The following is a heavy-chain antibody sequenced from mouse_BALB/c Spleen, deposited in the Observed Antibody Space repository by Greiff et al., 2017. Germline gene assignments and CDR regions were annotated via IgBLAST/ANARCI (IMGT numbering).Heavy chain of an antibody. CDR1: GYSITSCYY. CDR2: ISYDGSN. V-gene: IGHV3-6*02. Sequence: EVQLQQSGPGLVKPSQSLSLTCSVTGYSITSCYYWNWIRQFPGNKLEWMGYISYDGSNNYNPSLKNRISITRDTSKNQFFLKLNSVTTEDTATYYCARVYYYGSGLDYWGQGTTLTVSS. D-gene: IGHD1-1*01. CDR3: ARVYYYGSGLDY. J-gene: IGHJ2*01.